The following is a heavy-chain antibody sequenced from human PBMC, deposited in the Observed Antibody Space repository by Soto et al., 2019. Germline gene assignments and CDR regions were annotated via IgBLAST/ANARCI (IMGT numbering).Heavy chain of an antibody. CDR3: ARDNRKELWVEGLNAMDV. Sequence: QVQLVQSGPEVKKPGASVKVSCKASAYTFTTYGISWVRQAPGQGLEWMGWISGYNGQTNYPQKFRGRVTLTTDTSTSTAYIELRSLRSDDTAMYYCARDNRKELWVEGLNAMDVWGQGTTVTVSS. V-gene: IGHV1-18*04. J-gene: IGHJ6*02. CDR1: AYTFTTYG. CDR2: ISGYNGQT. D-gene: IGHD3-10*01.